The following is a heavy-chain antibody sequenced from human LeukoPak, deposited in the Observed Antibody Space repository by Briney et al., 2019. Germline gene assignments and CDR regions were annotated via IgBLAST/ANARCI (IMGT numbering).Heavy chain of an antibody. Sequence: QPGGSLRLSCAASGFTFSSYWMSWVRQAPGKGLEWVANIKQGGSEKYYVDSVKGRFTISRDNAKNSLYLQMNSLRAEDTAVYYCARDEYFWSGYYTDYWGQGTLVTVSS. CDR3: ARDEYFWSGYYTDY. J-gene: IGHJ4*02. CDR2: IKQGGSEK. CDR1: GFTFSSYW. D-gene: IGHD3-3*01. V-gene: IGHV3-7*01.